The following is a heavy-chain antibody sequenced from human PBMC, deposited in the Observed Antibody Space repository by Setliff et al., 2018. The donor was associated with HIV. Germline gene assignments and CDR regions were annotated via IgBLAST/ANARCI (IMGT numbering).Heavy chain of an antibody. Sequence: ASVKVSCKASGYTYTNYAISWVRQAPGQGLEWMGYVSAYNANTNYAQKFQGRVTMTRDTSISTAYMELSRLRSDDTAVYYCARETLRWKSRAFDIWGQGTMVTVSS. J-gene: IGHJ3*02. CDR3: ARETLRWKSRAFDI. CDR2: VSAYNANT. V-gene: IGHV1-18*01. D-gene: IGHD4-17*01. CDR1: GYTYTNYA.